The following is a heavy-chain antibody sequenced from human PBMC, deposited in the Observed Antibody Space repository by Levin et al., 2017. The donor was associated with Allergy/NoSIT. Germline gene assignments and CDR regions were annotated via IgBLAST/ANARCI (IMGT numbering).Heavy chain of an antibody. CDR1: GGSISGGGYH. CDR2: IYYSGST. D-gene: IGHD2-2*03. Sequence: SSETLSLTCTVSGGSISGGGYHWTWIRQHPEKGLEWIGYIYYSGSTFYNPSLKSRLMISVDTSKNQFSLNVSSVTAADTAVYYCAREDGSTFDFWGQGALVTDAS. V-gene: IGHV4-31*03. CDR3: AREDGSTFDF. J-gene: IGHJ4*02.